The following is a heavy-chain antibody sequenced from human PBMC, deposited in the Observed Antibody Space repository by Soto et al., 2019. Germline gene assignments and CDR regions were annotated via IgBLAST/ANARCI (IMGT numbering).Heavy chain of an antibody. Sequence: QVQMQESGPGLVKPSQTLSRTCTVSGGSISSDGYYCQWIRQHPGKGLEWIGYIYYRGTTYDNPALKSRVTISGDTSNNQFSLKLCSVTAADTAAYYCARHHYYWGQGTLVTVSS. CDR1: GGSISSDGYY. CDR3: ARHHYY. J-gene: IGHJ4*02. CDR2: IYYRGTT. V-gene: IGHV4-31*03.